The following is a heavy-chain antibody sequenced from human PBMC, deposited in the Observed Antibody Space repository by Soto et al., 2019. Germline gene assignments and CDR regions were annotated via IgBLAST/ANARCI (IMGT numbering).Heavy chain of an antibody. CDR1: GGSISSSGYS. CDR3: ARLHGYCISSSCHGHYAMDV. V-gene: IGHV4-30-2*01. D-gene: IGHD2-2*01. J-gene: IGHJ6*02. Sequence: SETLSLTCAVSGGSISSSGYSWSWIRQPPGKGLEWIGYIYHSGSTYYNPSLKSRVTISVDRSKNQFSLKVTSVTAADTAVYYCARLHGYCISSSCHGHYAMDVWGQGTTVTVSS. CDR2: IYHSGST.